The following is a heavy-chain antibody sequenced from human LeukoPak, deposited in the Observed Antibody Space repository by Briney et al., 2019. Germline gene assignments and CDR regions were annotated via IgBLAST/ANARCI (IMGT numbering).Heavy chain of an antibody. V-gene: IGHV3-33*01. Sequence: GRSLRLSCAASGFIFSSYDMYWVRQAPGEGLEWVAVIWYDESNKYYADSAKGRFTISRDNSKNTLYLQMNSLRAEDTAVYYCARGPGNTLYYGMDVWGQGTTVTVSS. J-gene: IGHJ6*02. D-gene: IGHD3-10*01. CDR3: ARGPGNTLYYGMDV. CDR1: GFIFSSYD. CDR2: IWYDESNK.